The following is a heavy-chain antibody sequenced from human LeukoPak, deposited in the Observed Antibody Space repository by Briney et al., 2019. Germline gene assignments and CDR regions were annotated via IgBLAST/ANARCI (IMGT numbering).Heavy chain of an antibody. CDR1: GYTFTSYD. D-gene: IGHD1-26*01. CDR3: ARGYGVGATLYI. J-gene: IGHJ3*02. CDR2: MNPNSGNT. V-gene: IGHV1-8*01. Sequence: GASVKVSCMASGYTFTSYDINRVRQATGQGLEWMGCMNPNSGNTGYAQKFQGRVTMTRNTSISTAYIELSSLRSEDTAVYYCARGYGVGATLYIWGQGTMVTVSS.